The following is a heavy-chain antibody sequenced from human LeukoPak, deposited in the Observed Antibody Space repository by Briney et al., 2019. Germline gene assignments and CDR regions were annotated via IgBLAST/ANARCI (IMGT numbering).Heavy chain of an antibody. J-gene: IGHJ4*02. V-gene: IGHV4-39*01. CDR1: GGSISPISSSTYS. CDR2: LFYGENT. Sequence: PSETLSLTCTVSGGSISPISSSTYSWGWIRQAPGKGLEGIGSLFYGENTHYNPSLKSRATLSVDSSKNQFSLKLTSVTAADAAVYFCARQLPTAAADTRGYFDYWGQGTVVTVSS. D-gene: IGHD6-25*01. CDR3: ARQLPTAAADTRGYFDY.